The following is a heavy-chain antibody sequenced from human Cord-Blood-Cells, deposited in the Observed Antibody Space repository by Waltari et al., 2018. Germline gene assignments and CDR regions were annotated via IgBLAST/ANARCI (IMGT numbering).Heavy chain of an antibody. Sequence: EVQLVQSGAAVKKPGEPLMISCKGSGNSFTSYWTGCVRQMPGKGLEWMGIIYPGDSDTRYSPSFQGQVTISADKSISTAYLQWSSLKASDTAMYYCARHGPLRWFDPWGQGTLVTVSS. J-gene: IGHJ5*02. CDR1: GNSFTSYW. CDR2: IYPGDSDT. V-gene: IGHV5-51*01. CDR3: ARHGPLRWFDP. D-gene: IGHD5-12*01.